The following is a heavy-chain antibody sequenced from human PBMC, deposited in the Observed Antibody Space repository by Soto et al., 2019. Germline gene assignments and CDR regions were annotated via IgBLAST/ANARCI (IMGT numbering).Heavy chain of an antibody. V-gene: IGHV1-24*01. Sequence: QVQLVQSGAGVKKPGASVKVSCKVSGYTLTELSMHWVRQAPGKGLEWMGGFDPEDGETIYAQKFQGRVTMTEDTSTDTAYMELSSLRSEDTAVYYCATVSRTYYYDSSGPWDAFEIWGQGTWSPSLQ. CDR2: FDPEDGET. J-gene: IGHJ3*02. CDR1: GYTLTELS. D-gene: IGHD3-22*01. CDR3: ATVSRTYYYDSSGPWDAFEI.